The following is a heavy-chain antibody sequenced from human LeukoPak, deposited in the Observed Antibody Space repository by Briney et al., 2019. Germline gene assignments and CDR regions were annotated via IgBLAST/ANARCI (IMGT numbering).Heavy chain of an antibody. CDR3: ARQGPTVVSARWFDP. Sequence: SSETLSLTCTVSGGSISSYYWSWIRQPPGKGLEWIGYIYYSGSTNYNPSLKSRVTISVDTSKNQFSLKLSFVTAADTAVYYCARQGPTVVSARWFDPWGQGTLVTVSS. CDR1: GGSISSYY. J-gene: IGHJ5*02. CDR2: IYYSGST. D-gene: IGHD4-17*01. V-gene: IGHV4-59*08.